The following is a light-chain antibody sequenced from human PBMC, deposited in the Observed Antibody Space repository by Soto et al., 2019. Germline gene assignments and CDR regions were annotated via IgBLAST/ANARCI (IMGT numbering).Light chain of an antibody. V-gene: IGLV2-11*01. CDR3: CSYAGGYSWV. J-gene: IGLJ3*02. CDR1: SSDVGGYNY. CDR2: DVS. Sequence: QSALTQPRSVSGSPGQSVTISCTGTSSDVGGYNYVSWYQQHPGKAPKFMIYDVSKRPSGVPDRFSGSKSGNTASLTISGLQAEDEADYYCCSYAGGYSWVFGEGTKLTVL.